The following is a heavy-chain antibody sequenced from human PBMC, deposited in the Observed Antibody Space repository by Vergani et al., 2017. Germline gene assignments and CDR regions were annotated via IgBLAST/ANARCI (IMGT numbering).Heavy chain of an antibody. CDR3: AKSHTDLCSSTSCPHNYGMDV. J-gene: IGHJ6*02. V-gene: IGHV3-9*01. CDR2: ISWNSGDI. D-gene: IGHD2-2*01. Sequence: EVQLVESGGGLVQPGRSLRLFCAASGFTFDDYAMHWVRQAPGKGLEWVSGISWNSGDIGYADSVKGRFTISRDNAKNSLYLQMNSLRAEDTALYYCAKSHTDLCSSTSCPHNYGMDVWGQGTTVTVSS. CDR1: GFTFDDYA.